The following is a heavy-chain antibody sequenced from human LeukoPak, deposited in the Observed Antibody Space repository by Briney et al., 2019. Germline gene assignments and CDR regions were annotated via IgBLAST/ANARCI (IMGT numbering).Heavy chain of an antibody. CDR2: IRSKANSYAT. CDR3: HTMVRGDNPGNY. CDR1: GFTFSGSA. V-gene: IGHV3-73*01. Sequence: GGSLKLSCAAPGFTFSGSAMHWVRQAPGKGLEWVGRIRSKANSYATAYAASVKGRFTFSRDDSKNTAYLQMNSLKTEDTAVYYCHTMVRGDNPGNYWGQGPLVTVSS. D-gene: IGHD3-10*01. J-gene: IGHJ4*02.